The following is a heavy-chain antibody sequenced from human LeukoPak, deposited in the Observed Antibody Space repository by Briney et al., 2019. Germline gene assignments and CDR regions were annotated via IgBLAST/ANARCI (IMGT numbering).Heavy chain of an antibody. Sequence: GSLRLYCAASEFTFSSYAMAWVRQAPGKGLEWVSAISGGSVSSYYADSVKGRFTISRDNSKNTLYLQMNNLRAEDTAVYYCAKVKGFGLVPNDYWGQGALVIVSS. CDR1: EFTFSSYA. V-gene: IGHV3-23*01. CDR2: ISGGSVSS. D-gene: IGHD1-26*01. J-gene: IGHJ4*02. CDR3: AKVKGFGLVPNDY.